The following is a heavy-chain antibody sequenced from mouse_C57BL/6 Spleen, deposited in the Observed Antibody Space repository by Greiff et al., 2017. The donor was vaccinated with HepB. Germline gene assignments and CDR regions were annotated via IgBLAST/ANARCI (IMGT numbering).Heavy chain of an antibody. J-gene: IGHJ4*01. CDR2: ISDGGNYT. CDR1: GFTFSSYA. D-gene: IGHD2-4*01. CDR3: ARDWDDYGQCYAMDY. Sequence: EVMLVESGGGLVKPGGSLKLSCAASGFTFSSYAMSWVRQTPEKRLEWVATISDGGNYTYYPDNVKGRFTISRDNAKNNLSLQMSHLKSEDTAMYYCARDWDDYGQCYAMDYWGQGTSVTVSS. V-gene: IGHV5-4*01.